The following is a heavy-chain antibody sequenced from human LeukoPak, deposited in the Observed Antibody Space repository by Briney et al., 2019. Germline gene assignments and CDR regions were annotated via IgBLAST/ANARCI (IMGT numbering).Heavy chain of an antibody. CDR1: GYRFTIYW. V-gene: IGHV5-51*01. CDR3: ARSGFAGGSFDI. Sequence: GESLKISCQGSGYRFTIYWIGWVRQMPGKGLEWMGIIYPGDSETRYSPSFQGQVSISVDKSISAAFLQWSSLKASDTAMYYCARSGFAGGSFDIWGQGTMVTVSS. D-gene: IGHD3-10*01. J-gene: IGHJ3*02. CDR2: IYPGDSET.